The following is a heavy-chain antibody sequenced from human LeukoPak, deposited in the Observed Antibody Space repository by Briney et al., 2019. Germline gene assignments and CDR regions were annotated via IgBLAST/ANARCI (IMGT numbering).Heavy chain of an antibody. V-gene: IGHV5-51*01. D-gene: IGHD5-18*01. CDR3: ARQTAMGRSGDY. J-gene: IGHJ4*02. CDR2: FDPSDSET. CDR1: GYSFTSYW. Sequence: GESLKISCKASGYSFTSYWIGWVRQMPGKGLKWMRIFDPSDSETRYTASFQGQVTISADESLTTADLQWNSLKASDTAMYYCARQTAMGRSGDYWGQGTLVAASS.